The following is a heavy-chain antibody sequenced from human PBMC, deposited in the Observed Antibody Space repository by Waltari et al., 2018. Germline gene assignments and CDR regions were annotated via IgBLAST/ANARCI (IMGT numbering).Heavy chain of an antibody. J-gene: IGHJ6*03. D-gene: IGHD3-16*01. CDR2: IYYSGST. V-gene: IGHV4-59*01. CDR1: GGSISSSY. Sequence: QVQLQESGPGLVKPSETLSLTCTVSGGSISSSYWSWIRQPPGKGLEWIGYIYYSGSTNYNPSLKSRVTISVDTSKNQFSLKLSSVTAADTAVYYCARDGGGVTPVYYYYMDVWGKGTTVTVSS. CDR3: ARDGGGVTPVYYYYMDV.